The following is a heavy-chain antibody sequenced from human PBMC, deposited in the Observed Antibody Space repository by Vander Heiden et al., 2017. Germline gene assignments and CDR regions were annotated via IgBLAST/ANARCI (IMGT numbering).Heavy chain of an antibody. CDR2: IYYSGST. CDR3: ARDDSSGPAAFDI. V-gene: IGHV4-59*01. J-gene: IGHJ3*02. CDR1: GASISSYY. Sequence: QVHLHDSGPGLGQPSETLSLTCTVSGASISSYYRSWIRQPRGKGLEWIGYIYYSGSTNYNPSLKSRVTISVDTSKNQFSLKLSSVTAADTAVYYCARDDSSGPAAFDIWGQGTMVTVSS. D-gene: IGHD3-22*01.